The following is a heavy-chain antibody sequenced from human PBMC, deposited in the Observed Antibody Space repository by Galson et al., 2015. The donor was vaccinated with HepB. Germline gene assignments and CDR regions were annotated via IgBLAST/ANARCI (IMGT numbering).Heavy chain of an antibody. CDR2: TWYDRSEK. CDR1: GFTFNRFG. J-gene: IGHJ4*02. CDR3: ARDLALGTTIISDY. V-gene: IGHV3-33*01. D-gene: IGHD3-22*01. Sequence: SLRLSCAASGFTFNRFGMHWVRQAPGKGLEWVAITWYDRSEKYYANSVKGRFTISRDNSRNTLYLQMNSLRAEDTAVYYCARDLALGTTIISDYWGQGTLVTVSS.